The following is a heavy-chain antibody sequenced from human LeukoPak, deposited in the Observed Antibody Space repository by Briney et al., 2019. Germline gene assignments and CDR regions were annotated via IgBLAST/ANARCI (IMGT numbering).Heavy chain of an antibody. D-gene: IGHD4-17*01. CDR3: ARTVTTAYYYYMDV. Sequence: PSETLSLTCTVSGGSISSSSYYWGWIRQPPGKGLEWIGSIYYSGSTYYNPSLKSRVTISVDTSKNQFSLKLSSVTAADTAVYYCARTVTTAYYYYMDVWGKGTTVTVSS. CDR2: IYYSGST. V-gene: IGHV4-39*07. J-gene: IGHJ6*03. CDR1: GGSISSSSYY.